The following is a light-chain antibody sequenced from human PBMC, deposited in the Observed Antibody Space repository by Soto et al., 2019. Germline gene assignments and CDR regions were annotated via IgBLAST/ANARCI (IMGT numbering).Light chain of an antibody. CDR1: QSVDSL. Sequence: EIVMTQSPATLSVSPGETATLSCKTSQSVDSLLAWYQQKPGQAPRLLIYRASTRTTGIPARFSGSGSGTEFTLTINSLQSEDFAVYYCQQYNNWPITFGQATRLEIK. CDR3: QQYNNWPIT. V-gene: IGKV3-15*01. CDR2: RAS. J-gene: IGKJ5*01.